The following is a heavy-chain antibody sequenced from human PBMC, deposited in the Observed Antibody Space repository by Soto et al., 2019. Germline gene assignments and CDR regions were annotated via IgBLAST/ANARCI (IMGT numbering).Heavy chain of an antibody. CDR2: IYYSGST. Sequence: QLQLQESGPGLVKPSETLSLTCTVSGGSISSSSYYWGWIRQPPGKGLEWIGSIYYSGSTYYNPSLKSRVTIYVDTSKNQFSLKLSSVTAADTAVYYCARQTYYYDSSGGNWGQGTLVTVSS. V-gene: IGHV4-39*01. CDR3: ARQTYYYDSSGGN. J-gene: IGHJ4*02. CDR1: GGSISSSSYY. D-gene: IGHD3-22*01.